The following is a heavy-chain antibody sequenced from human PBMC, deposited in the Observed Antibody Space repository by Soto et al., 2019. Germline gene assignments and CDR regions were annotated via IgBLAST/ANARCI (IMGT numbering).Heavy chain of an antibody. CDR1: TDSSSFTNSY. CDR3: ARHRIEVVWRGFDF. D-gene: IGHD3-10*01. CDR2: SSYNGGT. J-gene: IGHJ4*02. V-gene: IGHV4-39*01. Sequence: ETLSLTCTVSTDSSSFTNSYWGWIRQPPGKGLQWIGSSSYNGGTFYNPSLKGRVVISFDASKKQSSLQVTSVTAADTAVYFCARHRIEVVWRGFDFWGQGSPVTVSS.